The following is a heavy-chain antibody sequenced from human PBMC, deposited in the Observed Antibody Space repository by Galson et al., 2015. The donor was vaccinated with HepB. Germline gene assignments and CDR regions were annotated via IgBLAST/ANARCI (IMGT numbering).Heavy chain of an antibody. Sequence: SVKVSCKASGGTFSSYAISWVRQAPGQGLEWMGGIIPIFGTANYAQTFQGRVTITADKSTSTAYMELSSLRSEDTAVYYCARGKGSSGYYYGYWGQGTLVTVSS. V-gene: IGHV1-69*06. J-gene: IGHJ4*02. CDR3: ARGKGSSGYYYGY. CDR1: GGTFSSYA. CDR2: IIPIFGTA. D-gene: IGHD3-22*01.